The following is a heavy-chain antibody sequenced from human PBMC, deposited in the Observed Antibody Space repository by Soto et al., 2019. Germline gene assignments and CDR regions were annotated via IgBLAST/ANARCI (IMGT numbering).Heavy chain of an antibody. CDR3: ARGEEQLVNFDY. CDR1: GGTFSSYA. D-gene: IGHD6-13*01. V-gene: IGHV1-69*13. J-gene: IGHJ4*01. CDR2: IIPIFGTA. Sequence: SVQVSCKASGGTFSSYATRWVRQAPGQGLEWMGGIIPIFGTANYAQKFQGRVTITADESTSTAYMEMSSLRSEDTAVYYCARGEEQLVNFDYWGQGTLVTVSS.